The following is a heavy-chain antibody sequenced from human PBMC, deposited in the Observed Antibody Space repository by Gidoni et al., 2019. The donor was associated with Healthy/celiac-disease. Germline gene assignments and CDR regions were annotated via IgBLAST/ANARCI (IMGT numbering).Heavy chain of an antibody. CDR1: GYTSTGYY. D-gene: IGHD2-2*01. CDR2: INPNSGGT. J-gene: IGHJ6*02. CDR3: ARDMAYCSSTSCSYYGMDV. V-gene: IGHV1-2*02. Sequence: QVQLVQSGPEVQKPGASVKVSCKASGYTSTGYYIHWVRQAPGQGLEWMGWINPNSGGTNYAQKFQGRVTMTRDTSISTAYMELSRLRSDDTAVYYCARDMAYCSSTSCSYYGMDVWGQGTTVTVSS.